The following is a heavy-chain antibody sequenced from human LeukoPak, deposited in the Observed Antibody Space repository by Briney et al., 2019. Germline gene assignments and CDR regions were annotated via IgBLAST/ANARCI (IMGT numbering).Heavy chain of an antibody. CDR2: INPNSGGT. J-gene: IGHJ6*04. CDR1: GYTFTGYY. D-gene: IGHD3-10*01. Sequence: ASVKVSCKASGYTFTGYYMHWVRQAPGQGLEWMGWINPNSGGTNYAQKFQGRVTMTRDTSISTAYMGLSRLRSDDTAVYYCARVLDRASITMVRGSNWEMDVWGKGTTVTVSS. V-gene: IGHV1-2*02. CDR3: ARVLDRASITMVRGSNWEMDV.